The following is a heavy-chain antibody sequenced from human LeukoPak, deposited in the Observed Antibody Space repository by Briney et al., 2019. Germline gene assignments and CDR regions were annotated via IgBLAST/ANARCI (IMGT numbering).Heavy chain of an antibody. CDR3: AKDISYASGSYPGEY. D-gene: IGHD3-10*01. J-gene: IGHJ4*02. Sequence: GGSLRLSCSASGFTFSNYAMSWVRQAPGKGLEWVSVISDSGGSTYYAESVKGRFTISRDNSKNTLYLQMNSLRAEDTAVYYCAKDISYASGSYPGEYWSQGTLVTVSS. V-gene: IGHV3-23*01. CDR1: GFTFSNYA. CDR2: ISDSGGST.